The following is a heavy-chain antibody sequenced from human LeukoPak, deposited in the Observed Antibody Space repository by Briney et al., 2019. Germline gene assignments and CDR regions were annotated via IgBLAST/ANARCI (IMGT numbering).Heavy chain of an antibody. D-gene: IGHD3-22*01. Sequence: GASVKVSCKASGYTFTSYGISWVRQAPGQGLEWMGWISAYNGNTNYAQKLQGRVTMTTDTSTSTAYMELRSLRSDDTAVYYCAREGPDYYDSSGGDYWGQGTLVTVSS. CDR2: ISAYNGNT. J-gene: IGHJ4*02. CDR3: AREGPDYYDSSGGDY. V-gene: IGHV1-18*01. CDR1: GYTFTSYG.